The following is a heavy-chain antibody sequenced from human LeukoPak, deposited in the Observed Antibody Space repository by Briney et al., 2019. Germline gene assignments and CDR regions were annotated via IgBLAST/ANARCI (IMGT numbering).Heavy chain of an antibody. V-gene: IGHV1-69*13. Sequence: SVKVSCKASGGTFSSYAISWVRQTPGQGLEWMGGIIPIFGTANYAQKFQGRVTITADESTSTAYMVLSSLRSEDTAVYYCASSVVVPAATLYYYYYGMDVWGQGTTVTVSS. CDR1: GGTFSSYA. CDR2: IIPIFGTA. J-gene: IGHJ6*02. CDR3: ASSVVVPAATLYYYYYGMDV. D-gene: IGHD2-2*01.